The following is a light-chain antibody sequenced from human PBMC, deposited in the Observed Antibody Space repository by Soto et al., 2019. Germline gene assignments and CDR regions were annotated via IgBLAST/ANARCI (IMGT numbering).Light chain of an antibody. J-gene: IGLJ1*01. CDR3: CSYAGSSTYV. CDR1: SSDVGGYNL. Sequence: ALTQPASVSGSPGQSITISCTGTSSDVGGYNLVSWYQQHPGKAPKLMIYEGSKRPSGVSNRFSGSKSGNTASLTISGLQAEDEADYYCCSYAGSSTYVFGTGTKVTAL. CDR2: EGS. V-gene: IGLV2-23*01.